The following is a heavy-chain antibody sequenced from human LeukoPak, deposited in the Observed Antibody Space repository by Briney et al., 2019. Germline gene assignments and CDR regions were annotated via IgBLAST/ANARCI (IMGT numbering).Heavy chain of an antibody. Sequence: ASVEVSCKASGYTFTSYYMHWVRQAPGQGLEWMGIINPSGGSTGYAQKFQGRVTMTRDTSTSTVYMELSSLRSEDTAVYYCARATLVTAIQEWFDPWGQGTLVTVSS. CDR3: ARATLVTAIQEWFDP. CDR2: INPSGGST. CDR1: GYTFTSYY. V-gene: IGHV1-46*01. D-gene: IGHD2-21*02. J-gene: IGHJ5*02.